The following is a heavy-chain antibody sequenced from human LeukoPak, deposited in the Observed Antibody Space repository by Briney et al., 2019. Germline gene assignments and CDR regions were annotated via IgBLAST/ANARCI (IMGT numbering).Heavy chain of an antibody. D-gene: IGHD3-22*01. V-gene: IGHV4-39*07. Sequence: PSETLSLTCTVSGGSISSSSYYWGWIRQPPGKGLEWIGSIYYSGSTNYSPSLKSRVTMSVDTSKNQFSLKLSSVTAADTAVYYCARETKEGYYDSSGYYPFSHWGQGTLVTVSS. CDR2: IYYSGST. CDR3: ARETKEGYYDSSGYYPFSH. CDR1: GGSISSSSYY. J-gene: IGHJ4*02.